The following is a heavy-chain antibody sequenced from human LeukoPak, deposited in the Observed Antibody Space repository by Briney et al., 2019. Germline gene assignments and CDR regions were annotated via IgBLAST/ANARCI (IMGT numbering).Heavy chain of an antibody. V-gene: IGHV1-69*01. Sequence: GGSLRLSCAASGFTFSSYAISWVRQAPGQGLEWMGGIIPIFGTTNYAQKFQGRVSITADESTSTAYMELSSLRSEDTAVYYCARGMVRGVIITSEMYFDYWGQGTLVTVSS. D-gene: IGHD3-10*01. CDR2: IIPIFGTT. J-gene: IGHJ4*02. CDR1: GFTFSSYA. CDR3: ARGMVRGVIITSEMYFDY.